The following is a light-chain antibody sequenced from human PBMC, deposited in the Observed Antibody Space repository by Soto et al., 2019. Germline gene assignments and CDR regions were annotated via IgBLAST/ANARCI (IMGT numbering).Light chain of an antibody. CDR3: AAWDDSLNGYV. CDR2: SND. J-gene: IGLJ1*01. V-gene: IGLV1-44*01. CDR1: SSNIRSYT. Sequence: QSVLTQPPSASGTPGQRVTISCSGSSSNIRSYTVNWYKQVPGTAPKLLIYSNDRRPSRVPDRFSGSKSGTSASLAISGLQSEDEADYYCAAWDDSLNGYVLGTGTKRTVL.